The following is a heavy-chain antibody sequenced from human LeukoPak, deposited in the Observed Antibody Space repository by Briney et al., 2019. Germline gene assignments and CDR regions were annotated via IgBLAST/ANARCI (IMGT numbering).Heavy chain of an antibody. J-gene: IGHJ4*02. CDR1: GGSISSYY. CDR3: ARSMYYYDSSGYYY. CDR2: INHSGST. V-gene: IGHV4-34*01. Sequence: SETLSLTCTVSGGSISSYYWSWIRQPPGKGLEWIGEINHSGSTNYNPSLKSRDTISVDTSKNQFSLKLSSVTAADTAVYYCARSMYYYDSSGYYYWGQGTLVTVSS. D-gene: IGHD3-22*01.